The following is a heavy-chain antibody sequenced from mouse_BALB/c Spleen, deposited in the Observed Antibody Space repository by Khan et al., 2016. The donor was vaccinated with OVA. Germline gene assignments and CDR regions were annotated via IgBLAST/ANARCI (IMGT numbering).Heavy chain of an antibody. J-gene: IGHJ2*01. CDR2: IWAGGST. CDR1: EFSLTSYG. D-gene: IGHD1-3*01. CDR3: ASLEDI. Sequence: VKLQESGPGLVAPSQSLSITCTVSEFSLTSYGVHWVRQPPGKGLEWLGVIWAGGSTNYNSALMSRLSISKDNSKSQVFLKMNSLQTDDTAMYYCASLEDIWGQGTTLTVSS. V-gene: IGHV2-9*02.